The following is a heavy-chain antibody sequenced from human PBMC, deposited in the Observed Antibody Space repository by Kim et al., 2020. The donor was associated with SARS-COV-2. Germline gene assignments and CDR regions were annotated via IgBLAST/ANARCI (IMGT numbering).Heavy chain of an antibody. CDR1: GYTFTSYY. CDR3: ARDLTTVTAVTGYYYYGMDV. CDR2: INPSGGST. V-gene: IGHV1-46*01. Sequence: ASVKVSCKASGYTFTSYYMHWVRQAPGQGLEWMGIINPSGGSTSYAQKFQGRVTMTRDTSTSTVYMELSSLRSEDTAVYYCARDLTTVTAVTGYYYYGMDVWGQGTTVNVSS. D-gene: IGHD4-4*01. J-gene: IGHJ6*02.